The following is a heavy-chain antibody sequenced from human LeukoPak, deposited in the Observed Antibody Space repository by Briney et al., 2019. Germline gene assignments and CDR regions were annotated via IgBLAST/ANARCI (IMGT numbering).Heavy chain of an antibody. J-gene: IGHJ5*02. CDR1: GYTFNNFG. Sequence: ASVKVSCKASGYTFNNFGINWVRQAPGQGLEWMGWISAFNGHTNYAHNLQGRVTMTTDTSTSTAYMELRSLRSGDTAVYYCARDPGSFLSTSGWLNWFDHWGQGTLVTVSS. V-gene: IGHV1-18*01. D-gene: IGHD6-19*01. CDR2: ISAFNGHT. CDR3: ARDPGSFLSTSGWLNWFDH.